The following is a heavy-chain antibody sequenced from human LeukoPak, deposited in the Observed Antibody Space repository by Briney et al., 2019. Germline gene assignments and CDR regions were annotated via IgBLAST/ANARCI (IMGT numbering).Heavy chain of an antibody. V-gene: IGHV4-4*07. D-gene: IGHD1-26*01. CDR2: IYSSGTT. CDR1: GGSIRSYY. Sequence: SETLSLTCTVPGGSIRSYYWSWIRQPAGKGLEWIGRIYSSGTTDYNPSLKTRVSMSVDTSKNQFSLKLTSVTVADTAVYYCARDSISGSSFRWFDAWGQGTLVTVSS. J-gene: IGHJ5*02. CDR3: ARDSISGSSFRWFDA.